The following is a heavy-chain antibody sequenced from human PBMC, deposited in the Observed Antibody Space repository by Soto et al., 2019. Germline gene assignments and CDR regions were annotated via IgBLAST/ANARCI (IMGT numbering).Heavy chain of an antibody. J-gene: IGHJ4*02. Sequence: EVQLVESGGGLVKPGGSLRLSCAASGFTFSSYSMNWVRQAPGMGLEWVSSISSSSSYIYYADSVKGRFTISRDNAKNSLYLQVNSLRAEDTALYYCARDRGNSGTYSGFDYWGQGTLVTVSS. CDR2: ISSSSSYI. V-gene: IGHV3-21*01. CDR3: ARDRGNSGTYSGFDY. CDR1: GFTFSSYS. D-gene: IGHD1-26*01.